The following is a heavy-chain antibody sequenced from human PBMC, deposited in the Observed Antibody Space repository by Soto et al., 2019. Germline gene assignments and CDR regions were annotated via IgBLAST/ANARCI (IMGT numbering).Heavy chain of an antibody. J-gene: IGHJ6*04. V-gene: IGHV3-48*02. CDR1: GFTFSSYS. Sequence: GGSLRLSCAASGFTFSSYSMNWVRQAPGKGLEWVSYISSSSSTIYYADSVKGRFTISRDNAKNSLYLQMNSLRDEDTAVYYCARDLSSSISWYVYYYYGMDVWGEGTTVSVSS. CDR3: ARDLSSSISWYVYYYYGMDV. CDR2: ISSSSSTI. D-gene: IGHD6-13*01.